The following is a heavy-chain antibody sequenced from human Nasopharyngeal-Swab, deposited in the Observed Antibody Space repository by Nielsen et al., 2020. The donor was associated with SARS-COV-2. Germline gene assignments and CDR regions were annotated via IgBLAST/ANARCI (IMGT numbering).Heavy chain of an antibody. Sequence: ASVKVSCKVSGYTLTELSMHWVRPAPAKGLEWMGGFDPEDGETIYAQKFQGRVTMTEDTSTDTAYMELSSLRSEDTAVYYCATGPIAAAGTSWFDPWGQGTLVTVSS. D-gene: IGHD6-13*01. CDR3: ATGPIAAAGTSWFDP. CDR1: GYTLTELS. V-gene: IGHV1-24*01. J-gene: IGHJ5*02. CDR2: FDPEDGET.